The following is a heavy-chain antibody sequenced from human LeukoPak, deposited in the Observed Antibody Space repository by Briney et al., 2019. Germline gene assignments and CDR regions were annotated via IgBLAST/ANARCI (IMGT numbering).Heavy chain of an antibody. D-gene: IGHD3-3*01. Sequence: PGGSLRLSCAASGLTFSSYEMNWVRQAPGKGLEGVSYISSSSSTIYYADSVKGRFTISRDNAKNSLYLQMNSLRAEDTAVYYCASNMRFLEWLSLFDYWGQGTLVTVSS. CDR3: ASNMRFLEWLSLFDY. J-gene: IGHJ4*02. CDR1: GLTFSSYE. V-gene: IGHV3-48*03. CDR2: ISSSSSTI.